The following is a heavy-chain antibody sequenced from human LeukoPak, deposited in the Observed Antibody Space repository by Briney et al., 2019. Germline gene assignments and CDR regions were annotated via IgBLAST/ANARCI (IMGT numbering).Heavy chain of an antibody. CDR2: IYYSGST. CDR1: GGSISSYY. Sequence: PSETLSLTCTVSGGSISSYYWSWIRQPPGKGLEWIGYIYYSGSTNYNPSLKSRVTISVDTSKNQFSLKLSSVTAADTAVYYCARGKEQLWLSPDYWGQGTLVTVSS. J-gene: IGHJ4*02. V-gene: IGHV4-59*01. CDR3: ARGKEQLWLSPDY. D-gene: IGHD5-18*01.